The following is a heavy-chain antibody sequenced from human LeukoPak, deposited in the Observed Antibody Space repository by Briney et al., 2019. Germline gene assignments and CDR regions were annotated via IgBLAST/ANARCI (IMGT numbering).Heavy chain of an antibody. CDR2: IKQDGSEK. CDR3: ARGPNSYSSGWYGGGFDY. D-gene: IGHD6-19*01. J-gene: IGHJ4*02. Sequence: GGSLRLSCAASGFTFSSYWMSWVRQAPGKGLEWVANIKQDGSEKYYVDSVKGRFTISRDNAKNSLYLQMNSLRAEDTAVYYCARGPNSYSSGWYGGGFDYWGQGTLVTVSS. CDR1: GFTFSSYW. V-gene: IGHV3-7*01.